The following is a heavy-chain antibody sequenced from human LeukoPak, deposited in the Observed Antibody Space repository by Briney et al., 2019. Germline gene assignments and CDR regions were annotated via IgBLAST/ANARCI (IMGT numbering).Heavy chain of an antibody. CDR3: ARGGLHRYYDSSGPKVY. CDR2: VDTNTGNP. D-gene: IGHD3-22*01. CDR1: GYTFTNYT. V-gene: IGHV7-4-1*02. Sequence: GASVKVSCKASGYTFTNYTLNWVRQAPGQGLEWMGWVDTNTGNPTYAQGFIGRFVFSLDTSVSTAYLQISSLKAEDTAVYYCARGGLHRYYDSSGPKVYWGQGTLVTVSS. J-gene: IGHJ4*02.